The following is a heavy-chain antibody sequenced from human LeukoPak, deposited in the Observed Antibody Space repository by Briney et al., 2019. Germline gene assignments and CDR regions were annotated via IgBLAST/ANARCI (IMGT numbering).Heavy chain of an antibody. J-gene: IGHJ2*01. D-gene: IGHD6-25*01. V-gene: IGHV4-59*08. Sequence: TSETLSLTCTVSGGSISSYYWSWIRQPPGKGLEWIGYIYYSGSTNYNPSLKSRVTISVDTSKNQFSLKLSSMTAADTAVYYCARQGGGFWYFDLWGRGTLVTVSS. CDR2: IYYSGST. CDR1: GGSISSYY. CDR3: ARQGGGFWYFDL.